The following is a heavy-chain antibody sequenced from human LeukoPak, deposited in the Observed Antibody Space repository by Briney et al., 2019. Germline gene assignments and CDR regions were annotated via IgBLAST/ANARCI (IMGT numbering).Heavy chain of an antibody. Sequence: ASETLSLTCTVSGGSISSYYWSWIRQPPGKGLEWIGYIYYSGSTNYNPSLKSRVTISVDTSKNQFSLKLSSVTAADTAVYYCARVTWGSGEALWGQGTLVTVSS. CDR3: ARVTWGSGEAL. V-gene: IGHV4-59*01. CDR2: IYYSGST. D-gene: IGHD6-19*01. CDR1: GGSISSYY. J-gene: IGHJ4*02.